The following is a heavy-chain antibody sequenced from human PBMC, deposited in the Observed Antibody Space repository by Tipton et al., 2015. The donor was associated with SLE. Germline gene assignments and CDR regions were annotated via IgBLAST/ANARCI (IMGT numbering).Heavy chain of an antibody. CDR1: GGSISSYY. J-gene: IGHJ6*03. V-gene: IGHV4-59*12. Sequence: TLSLTCTVSGGSISSYYWSWIRQPPGKGLEWIGYIYYSGSTNYNPSLKSRVTISVDTSKNQFSLKLSSVTAADTAMYYCARGPGIERNYYYYYYMDVWGKGTTVTVSS. D-gene: IGHD3-10*01. CDR3: ARGPGIERNYYYYYYMDV. CDR2: IYYSGST.